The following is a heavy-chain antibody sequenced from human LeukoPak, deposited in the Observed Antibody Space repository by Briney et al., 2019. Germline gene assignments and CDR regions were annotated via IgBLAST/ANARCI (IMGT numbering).Heavy chain of an antibody. CDR3: ARGVPIGPSFDY. V-gene: IGHV4-59*01. Sequence: SETQSLTCTVSGGSISSYYWSWIRQPPGKGLEWIGYIYYSGSTNYSPSLKSRVTISVDTSKNQFSLKLSSVTAADTAVYYCARGVPIGPSFDYWGQGTLVTVSS. CDR1: GGSISSYY. J-gene: IGHJ4*02. CDR2: IYYSGST. D-gene: IGHD2-21*01.